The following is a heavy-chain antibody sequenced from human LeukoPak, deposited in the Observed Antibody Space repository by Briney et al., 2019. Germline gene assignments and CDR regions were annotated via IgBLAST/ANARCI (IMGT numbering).Heavy chain of an antibody. J-gene: IGHJ6*03. V-gene: IGHV4-4*07. Sequence: SSETLSLTCTVSGGSISSYYWSWIRQPTGKGLEWIGRIYTSGSTNCNPSLKSRVTMSVDTSKNQFSLKLSSVTAADTAVYYCARESYPIRGKISEKYYYYMDVWGKGTTVTVSS. CDR1: GGSISSYY. D-gene: IGHD2-15*01. CDR3: ARESYPIRGKISEKYYYYMDV. CDR2: IYTSGST.